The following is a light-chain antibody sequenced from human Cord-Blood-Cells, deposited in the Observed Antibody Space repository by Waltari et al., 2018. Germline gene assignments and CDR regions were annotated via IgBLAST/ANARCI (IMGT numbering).Light chain of an antibody. CDR3: QQSYSTPQLT. CDR1: QSISSY. V-gene: IGKV1-39*01. CDR2: AAS. Sequence: IRMPKPQSSLSESVEDRVTFTCRASQSISSYLNWYQQKPGKAPKLLIYAASSLQSGVPSRFSGSGSGTDFTLTISSLQPEDFATYYCQQSYSTPQLTFGGGTKVEIK. J-gene: IGKJ4*01.